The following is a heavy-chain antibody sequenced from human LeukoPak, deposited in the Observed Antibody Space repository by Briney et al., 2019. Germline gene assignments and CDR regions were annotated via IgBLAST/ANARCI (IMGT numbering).Heavy chain of an antibody. D-gene: IGHD6-13*01. Sequence: ASVKVSCKASPYTFINYDINWVRQATGQGLEWMGWMNPNSGNTGYAQKFQGRVTMTRNTSISTAYMELSSLRSEDTAVYYCARAGAYSSSWYADYWGQGTLVTVSS. CDR1: PYTFINYD. CDR3: ARAGAYSSSWYADY. CDR2: MNPNSGNT. V-gene: IGHV1-8*02. J-gene: IGHJ4*02.